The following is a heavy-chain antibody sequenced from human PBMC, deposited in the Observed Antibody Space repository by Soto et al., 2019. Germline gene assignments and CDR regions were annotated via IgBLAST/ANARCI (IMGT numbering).Heavy chain of an antibody. Sequence: EVQLLESGGDLVQPGGSLRLSCAASGFTFSNYGMTWVRQAPGKGLEWVSSIRNTIDDTYYADSVEGRFTISRDNSKNTLYLQMNDLRAEDSAMYYCVNKFDDRRTTFWFDTWGQGTLVTVSS. J-gene: IGHJ5*02. CDR3: VNKFDDRRTTFWFDT. CDR1: GFTFSNYG. D-gene: IGHD4-17*01. CDR2: IRNTIDDT. V-gene: IGHV3-23*01.